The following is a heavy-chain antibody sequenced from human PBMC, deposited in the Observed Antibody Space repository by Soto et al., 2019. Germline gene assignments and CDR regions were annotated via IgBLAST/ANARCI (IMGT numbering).Heavy chain of an antibody. Sequence: SETLSLTCTVSGGSISSGDYYWSWIRQPPGKGLEWIGYIYYSGSTYYNPSLKSRVTISVDTSKNQFSLKLSSVTAADTAVYYRARGTIFGVVTRAHVDYWGQGTLVTVSS. CDR1: GGSISSGDYY. V-gene: IGHV4-30-4*01. CDR2: IYYSGST. CDR3: ARGTIFGVVTRAHVDY. J-gene: IGHJ4*02. D-gene: IGHD3-3*01.